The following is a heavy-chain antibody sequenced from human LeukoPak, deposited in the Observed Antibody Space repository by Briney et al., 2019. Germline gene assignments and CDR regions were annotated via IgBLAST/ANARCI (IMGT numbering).Heavy chain of an antibody. CDR2: ISGSGGST. CDR3: ATYYDSSGYFNY. D-gene: IGHD3-22*01. J-gene: IGHJ4*02. CDR1: GFTFSSYA. Sequence: GGSLRLSCAASGFTFSSYAMSWVRQAPGKGLEWVSAISGSGGSTYYADSVKGRFTISRDNSKNTLYLQMNSLRAEDTALYYYATYYDSSGYFNYWGPGTLVTVSS. V-gene: IGHV3-23*01.